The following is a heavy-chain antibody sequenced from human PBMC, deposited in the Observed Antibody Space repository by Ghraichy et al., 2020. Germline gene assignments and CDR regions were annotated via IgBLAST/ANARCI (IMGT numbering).Heavy chain of an antibody. V-gene: IGHV4-34*01. CDR3: ARGHLPHYYYGMDC. CDR1: GGSFSGYY. Sequence: SETLSLTCAVYGGSFSGYYWSWIRQPPGKGLEWIGEINHSGSTNYNPSLKSRVTISVDTSKNQFFLKLSSVTAADTAVDYCARGHLPHYYYGMDCSGQGTTVTVAS. CDR2: INHSGST. J-gene: IGHJ6*02.